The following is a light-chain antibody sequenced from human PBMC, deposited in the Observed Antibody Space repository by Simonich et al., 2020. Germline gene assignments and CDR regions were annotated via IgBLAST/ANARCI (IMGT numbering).Light chain of an antibody. J-gene: IGKJ3*01. V-gene: IGKV2-30*01. CDR1: QSLVNSDGNTY. CDR3: MQGTHWPQFT. Sequence: DVVMTQSQLSLPVTLGQPASISCRSSQSLVNSDGNTYLNWFQPRPGKSPRRLIYKVSNRDSGVPDRVSGSGSGTDFTLKISRVEAEDVGVYYCMQGTHWPQFTFGPGTKVDIK. CDR2: KVS.